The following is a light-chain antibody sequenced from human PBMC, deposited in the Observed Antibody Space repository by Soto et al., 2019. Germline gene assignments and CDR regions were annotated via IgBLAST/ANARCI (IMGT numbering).Light chain of an antibody. J-gene: IGKJ4*01. Sequence: IVLTQSPRTLALSAWGRATLSCRASQSVSSSYLAWYQQKPGQAPRLLIYGASSRATGIPARFSGSGSGTEFTLTINGLQSEDFAVYYCQRYNNWPLTFGGGTKVDIK. CDR2: GAS. CDR1: QSVSSSY. V-gene: IGKV3D-15*01. CDR3: QRYNNWPLT.